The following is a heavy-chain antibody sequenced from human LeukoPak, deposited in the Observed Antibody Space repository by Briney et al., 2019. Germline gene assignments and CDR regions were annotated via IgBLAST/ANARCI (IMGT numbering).Heavy chain of an antibody. CDR3: AKERDTAMVTIDY. CDR2: IRYDGSNK. J-gene: IGHJ4*02. CDR1: GFTFSSYG. V-gene: IGHV3-30*02. D-gene: IGHD5-18*01. Sequence: GGSLRLSCAASGFTFSSYGMHWVRQAPGKGLEWVAFIRYDGSNKYYADSVKGRFTISRDNSKNMLYLQMNSLRAEDTAVYYCAKERDTAMVTIDYWGQGTLVTVSS.